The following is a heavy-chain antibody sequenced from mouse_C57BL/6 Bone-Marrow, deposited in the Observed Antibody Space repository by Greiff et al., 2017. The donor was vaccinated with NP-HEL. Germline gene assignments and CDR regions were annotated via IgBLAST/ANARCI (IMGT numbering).Heavy chain of an antibody. CDR1: GYTFTSYW. CDR2: IDPSDSYT. V-gene: IGHV1-50*01. D-gene: IGHD2-4*01. J-gene: IGHJ3*01. Sequence: VQLQQPGAELVKPGASVKLSCKASGYTFTSYWMQWVKQRPGQGLEWIGEIDPSDSYTNYNQKFKGKATLTVDTSSSTAYMQLSSLTSEDSAVYYGARDDYDEGGFAYWGQGTLVTVSA. CDR3: ARDDYDEGGFAY.